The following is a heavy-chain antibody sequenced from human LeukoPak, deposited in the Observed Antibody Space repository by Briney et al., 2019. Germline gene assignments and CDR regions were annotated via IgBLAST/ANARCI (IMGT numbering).Heavy chain of an antibody. J-gene: IGHJ4*02. CDR1: GFSLSNYW. V-gene: IGHV3-7*05. Sequence: GGSLRLSCAVSGFSLSNYWMSWVRQTPGKGLEWVANIKQDGSEKHYVDSVKGRFTISRDNAKNSLYLEMNSLRAEDTAVYYCVRERTNYYDSSGYYWGQGTLVTVSS. CDR2: IKQDGSEK. D-gene: IGHD3-22*01. CDR3: VRERTNYYDSSGYY.